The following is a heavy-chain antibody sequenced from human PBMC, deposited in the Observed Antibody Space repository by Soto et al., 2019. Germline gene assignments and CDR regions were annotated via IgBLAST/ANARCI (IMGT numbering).Heavy chain of an antibody. CDR3: ARDDILTGYYNYFDY. CDR1: GYAFTSYS. D-gene: IGHD3-9*01. V-gene: IGHV1-46*03. CDR2: INPSGGST. Sequence: ASVKVSCKASGYAFTSYSIHWVRQAPGQGLEWVGIINPSGGSTSYAQKFQGRVTMTGDTSTSTVYMDLSSLRSEDTAVYYCARDDILTGYYNYFDYWGQGTLVTVSS. J-gene: IGHJ4*02.